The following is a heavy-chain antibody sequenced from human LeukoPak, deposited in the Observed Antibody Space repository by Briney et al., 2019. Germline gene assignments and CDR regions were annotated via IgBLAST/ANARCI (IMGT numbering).Heavy chain of an antibody. CDR2: IYYSGST. CDR1: GGSISSGDYY. J-gene: IGHJ4*02. CDR3: ARDGGYYDSSDHFDY. Sequence: SETLSLTCTVSGGSISSGDYYWSWIRQPPGKGLEWIGYIYYSGSTYYNPSLKSRVTISVDTSKNQFSLKLSSVTAADTAVYYCARDGGYYDSSDHFDYWGQGTLVTVSS. V-gene: IGHV4-30-4*08. D-gene: IGHD3-22*01.